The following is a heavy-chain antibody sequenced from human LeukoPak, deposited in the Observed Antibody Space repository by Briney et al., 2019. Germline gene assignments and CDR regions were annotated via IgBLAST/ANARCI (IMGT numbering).Heavy chain of an antibody. V-gene: IGHV3-48*02. CDR1: TFTFSSYG. J-gene: IGHJ4*02. D-gene: IGHD4-17*01. CDR3: ARGYGFDY. CDR2: VSSSSSTL. Sequence: GGSLRLSCGASTFTFSSYGMSWVRQAPGKGLEWVSYVSSSSSTLYYVDSVKGRFTISRDNAKNSLYLQMNSLRDEDTAVYYCARGYGFDYWGQGTLVTVSS.